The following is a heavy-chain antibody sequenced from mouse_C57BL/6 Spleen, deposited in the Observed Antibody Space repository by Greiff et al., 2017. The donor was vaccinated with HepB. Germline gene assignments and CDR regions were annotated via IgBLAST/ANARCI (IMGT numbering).Heavy chain of an antibody. Sequence: EVKVEESGGGLVKPGGSLKLSCAASGFTFSSYAMSWVRQTPEKRLEWVATISDGGSYTYYPDNVKGRFTIARDNAKNNLYLQMSHLKSEDTAMYYCARDYYGNHEWYFDVWGTGTTVTVSS. CDR3: ARDYYGNHEWYFDV. CDR1: GFTFSSYA. J-gene: IGHJ1*03. D-gene: IGHD2-1*01. V-gene: IGHV5-4*01. CDR2: ISDGGSYT.